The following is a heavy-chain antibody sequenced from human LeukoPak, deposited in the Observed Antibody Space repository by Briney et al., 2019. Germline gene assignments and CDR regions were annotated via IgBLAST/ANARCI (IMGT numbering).Heavy chain of an antibody. CDR3: AAGDDYYYYYMDV. J-gene: IGHJ6*03. Sequence: PSETLSLTCTVSGGSISSSSYYWGWIRQPPGKGLEWIGSIYYSGSTYYNPSLKSRVTISVDTSKNQFSLKLSSVTAADTAVYHCAAGDDYYYYYMDVWGKGTTVTVSS. CDR2: IYYSGST. D-gene: IGHD7-27*01. V-gene: IGHV4-39*01. CDR1: GGSISSSSYY.